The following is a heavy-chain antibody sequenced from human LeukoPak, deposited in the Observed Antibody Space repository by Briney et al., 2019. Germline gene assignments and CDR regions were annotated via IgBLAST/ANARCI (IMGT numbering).Heavy chain of an antibody. J-gene: IGHJ4*02. V-gene: IGHV1-2*02. CDR3: ARVKTGYYLR. CDR1: GYTFTGYY. Sequence: GASVKVSCKASGYTFTGYYMHWVRQAPGQGLEWMGWINPNSGGTNYAQKFQGRVTMTRDTSISTAYMVLSRLRSDDTAVYYCARVKTGYYLRWGQGTLVTVSS. D-gene: IGHD3-9*01. CDR2: INPNSGGT.